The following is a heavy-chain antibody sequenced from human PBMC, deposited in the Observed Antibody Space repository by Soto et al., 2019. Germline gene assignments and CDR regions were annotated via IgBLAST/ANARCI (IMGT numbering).Heavy chain of an antibody. Sequence: GASVKVSCKVSGYTLTELSMHWVRQAPGKGLEWMGGFDPEDGETIYAQKFQGRVTMTEDTSTDTAYMELSSLRSEDTAVYYCATVAKIPGYSSGWNFDYWGQGTLVTVSS. CDR1: GYTLTELS. V-gene: IGHV1-24*01. D-gene: IGHD6-19*01. CDR3: ATVAKIPGYSSGWNFDY. J-gene: IGHJ4*02. CDR2: FDPEDGET.